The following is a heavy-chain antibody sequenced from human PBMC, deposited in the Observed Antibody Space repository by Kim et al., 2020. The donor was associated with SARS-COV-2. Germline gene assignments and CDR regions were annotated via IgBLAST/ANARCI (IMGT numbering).Heavy chain of an antibody. CDR1: GFTFSSYG. CDR3: AKSSGGAFDI. V-gene: IGHV3-30*18. Sequence: GGSLRLSCAASGFTFSSYGMHWVRQAPGKGLEWVAVISYDGSNKYYADSVKGRFTISRDNSKNTLYLQMNSLRAEDTAVYYCAKSSGGAFDIWGQGTMVTVSS. J-gene: IGHJ3*02. CDR2: ISYDGSNK. D-gene: IGHD3-22*01.